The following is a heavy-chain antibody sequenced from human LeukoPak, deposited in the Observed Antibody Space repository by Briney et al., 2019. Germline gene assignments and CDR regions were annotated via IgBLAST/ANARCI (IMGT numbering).Heavy chain of an antibody. J-gene: IGHJ4*02. CDR3: TREYYYHSSGFDR. CDR2: IRSKAYGATT. CDR1: GFTFGDYA. V-gene: IGHV3-49*03. Sequence: GGPLRLSCTASGFTFGDYAMSWFRQAPGKGLQWVGYIRSKAYGATTEYAASVKGRFTISRDDSKSIAYLRMNSLKTEDTAVYYCTREYYYHSSGFDRWGQGTLVTVSS. D-gene: IGHD3-22*01.